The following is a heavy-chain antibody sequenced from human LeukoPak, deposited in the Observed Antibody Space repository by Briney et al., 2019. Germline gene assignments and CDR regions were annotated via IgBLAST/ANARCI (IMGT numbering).Heavy chain of an antibody. J-gene: IGHJ4*02. V-gene: IGHV3-30-3*01. CDR1: GFTFSSYA. Sequence: GGSLRLYCAASGFTFSSYAMHWVRRASGKGLEWVAVISYDGSNKYYADSVKGRFTISRDNSKNTLYLQMNSLRAEDTAVYYCARDRGDGYNYFDYWGQGTLVTVSS. CDR2: ISYDGSNK. CDR3: ARDRGDGYNYFDY. D-gene: IGHD5-24*01.